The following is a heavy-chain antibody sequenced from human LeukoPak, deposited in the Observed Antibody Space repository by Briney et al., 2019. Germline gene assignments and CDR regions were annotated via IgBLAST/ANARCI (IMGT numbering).Heavy chain of an antibody. Sequence: GGSLRLSCAASGFTFSSYAMHWVRQAPGKGLEWVSFIYSDNTRYSDSVKGRFTISRDNSKNTLYLQMNSLRAEDTAVYCCARRAGAYSHPYDYWGQGTLVTVSS. V-gene: IGHV3-53*01. J-gene: IGHJ4*02. D-gene: IGHD4/OR15-4a*01. CDR2: IYSDNT. CDR1: GFTFSSYA. CDR3: ARRAGAYSHPYDY.